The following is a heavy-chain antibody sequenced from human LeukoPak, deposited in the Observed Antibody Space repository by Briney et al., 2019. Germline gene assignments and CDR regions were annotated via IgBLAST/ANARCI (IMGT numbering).Heavy chain of an antibody. CDR3: ASSSGWYTQFDY. CDR2: IYTSGGT. CDR1: GGSISSYY. Sequence: SETLSLTCTVSGGSISSYYWSWIRQPAGKGLEWIGRIYTSGGTNYNPSLKSRVTMSVDTSKNQFSLKLSSVTAADTAVYYCASSSGWYTQFDYWGQGPLVTVSS. J-gene: IGHJ4*02. D-gene: IGHD6-19*01. V-gene: IGHV4-4*07.